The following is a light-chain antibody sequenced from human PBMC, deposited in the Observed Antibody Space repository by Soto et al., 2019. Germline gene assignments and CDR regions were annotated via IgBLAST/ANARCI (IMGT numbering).Light chain of an antibody. CDR1: RSDVGSYNY. V-gene: IGLV2-14*03. Sequence: QSVLAQPASVSGSPGQSIAISCTGTRSDVGSYNYVSWYQQHPGKAPKLMIYDVSNRPSGVSDRFSGSKSGNTASLTISGLQAEDEADYYCTSYTSGSTYVFGTGTKVTVL. CDR3: TSYTSGSTYV. CDR2: DVS. J-gene: IGLJ1*01.